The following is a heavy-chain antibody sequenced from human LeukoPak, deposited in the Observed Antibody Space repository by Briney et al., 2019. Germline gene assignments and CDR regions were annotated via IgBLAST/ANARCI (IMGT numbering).Heavy chain of an antibody. CDR1: GFNFNSHW. CDR3: ARDLSWNQIDY. J-gene: IGHJ4*02. V-gene: IGHV3-74*01. CDR2: IDVDGSIT. Sequence: GGSLRLSCAASGFNFNSHWMHWVRHGPGKGVVWVSRIDVDGSITNYADSVKGRFTISRDNAKNTLYLQMNSLRAEDTAVYYCARDLSWNQIDYWGQGSLVSVSS. D-gene: IGHD1-1*01.